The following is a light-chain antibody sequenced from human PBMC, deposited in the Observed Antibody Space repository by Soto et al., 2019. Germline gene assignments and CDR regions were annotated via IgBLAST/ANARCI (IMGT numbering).Light chain of an antibody. Sequence: QSVLTQPPSASGTPGQRVTISCSGSSSNIGSNAVNWYQHLPGTTPKLLIYSNYQRPSGVPDRFSGSKSGTSASLAISGLQSGDEADYYCATWDDSLNGYVVGNGTKVTVL. CDR3: ATWDDSLNGYV. V-gene: IGLV1-44*01. J-gene: IGLJ1*01. CDR2: SNY. CDR1: SSNIGSNA.